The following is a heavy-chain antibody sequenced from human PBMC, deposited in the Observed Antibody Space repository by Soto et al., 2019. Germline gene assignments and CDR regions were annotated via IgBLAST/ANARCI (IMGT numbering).Heavy chain of an antibody. D-gene: IGHD2-15*01. CDR2: MNTNSGNT. V-gene: IGHV1-8*01. CDR1: GYTFTSYD. Sequence: QVQLVQSGAEVKKPGASVKVSCKASGYTFTSYDINRVRQATGQGLEWMGWMNTNSGNTGYAQKFQGRVTMTRNTSISTAYMELSSLRSEDTAVYYCARGRMVARLYWFDPWGQGTLVTVSS. CDR3: ARGRMVARLYWFDP. J-gene: IGHJ5*02.